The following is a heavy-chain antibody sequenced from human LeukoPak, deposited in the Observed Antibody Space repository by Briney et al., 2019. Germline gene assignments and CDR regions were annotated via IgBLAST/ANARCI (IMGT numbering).Heavy chain of an antibody. CDR3: ARVSTVVTPNWFDP. V-gene: IGHV6-1*01. Sequence: SQTLSLTCAISGDSVSSSSAAWNWIRQSPSRGLEWLGRTYYRSKWYNDYAVSVKSRITINPDTSKNQFSLQLNSVTPEDTAVYYCARVSTVVTPNWFDPWGQGTLVTVSS. D-gene: IGHD4-23*01. J-gene: IGHJ5*02. CDR2: TYYRSKWYN. CDR1: GDSVSSSSAA.